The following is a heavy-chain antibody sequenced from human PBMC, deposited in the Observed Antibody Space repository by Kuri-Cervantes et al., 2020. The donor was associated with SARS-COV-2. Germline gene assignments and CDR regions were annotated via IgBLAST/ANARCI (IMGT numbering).Heavy chain of an antibody. V-gene: IGHV1-18*01. CDR1: GYTFTSYG. CDR2: ISAYNGNT. J-gene: IGHJ4*02. Sequence: ASVKVSCKASGYTFTSYGISWVRQAPGQGLEWMGWISAYNGNTNYAQKLQGRVTMTTDTSTSTAYMELRSLRSDDTAVYYCARDFWSGYYMSYYFDYWGQGTRVTVSS. D-gene: IGHD3-3*01. CDR3: ARDFWSGYYMSYYFDY.